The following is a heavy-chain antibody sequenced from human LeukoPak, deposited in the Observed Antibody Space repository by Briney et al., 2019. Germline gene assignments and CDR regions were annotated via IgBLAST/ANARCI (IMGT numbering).Heavy chain of an antibody. CDR2: IGSSSSYI. CDR1: GFTFSSYS. Sequence: GGSLRLSCAAAGFTFSSYSMNWVRQAPGKGLEWVSSIGSSSSYIYYADSVKGRFTISRDNAKNSLYLQVNSLRAEDTAVYYCARSNFYDSSGNWGQGTLVTVSS. CDR3: ARSNFYDSSGN. J-gene: IGHJ4*02. V-gene: IGHV3-21*01. D-gene: IGHD3-22*01.